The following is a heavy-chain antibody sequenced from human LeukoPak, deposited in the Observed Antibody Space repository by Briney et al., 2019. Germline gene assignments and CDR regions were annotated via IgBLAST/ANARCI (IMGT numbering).Heavy chain of an antibody. CDR2: IYYSGST. J-gene: IGHJ4*02. D-gene: IGHD1-26*01. Sequence: PSETLSLTCTVSGGSISSSSYYWGWIRQPPGKGLEWIGSIYYSGSTYYNPSLKSRVTISVDTSKNQFSLKLSSVTAADTAVYYCARDGGSYFEGRLWGQGTLVTVSS. CDR1: GGSISSSSYY. V-gene: IGHV4-39*07. CDR3: ARDGGSYFEGRL.